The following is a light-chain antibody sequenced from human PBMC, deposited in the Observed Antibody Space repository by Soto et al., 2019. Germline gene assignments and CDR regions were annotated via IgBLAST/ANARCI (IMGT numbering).Light chain of an antibody. J-gene: IGKJ1*01. CDR3: HQRQSWPRT. Sequence: EIVLTQSPATLSSFPCDIVTLSCRASQYINTRLAWYQHRPGQAPRLLIYQTSLRAAGIPARFSASGSGTDFTLTISDVQPEDFALYYCHQRQSWPRTFGQGTKVDIK. V-gene: IGKV3-11*01. CDR1: QYINTR. CDR2: QTS.